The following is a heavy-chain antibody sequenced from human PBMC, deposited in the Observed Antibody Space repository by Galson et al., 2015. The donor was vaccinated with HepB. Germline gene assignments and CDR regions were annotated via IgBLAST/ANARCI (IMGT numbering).Heavy chain of an antibody. J-gene: IGHJ4*02. D-gene: IGHD3-22*01. CDR2: IYPGDSKT. CDR3: ATIYYDSSGYSLFFDY. CDR1: GYSFTTYW. Sequence: QSGAEVKKPGESLKISCKGSGYSFTTYWIGWVRQMPGKGLEWMGSIYPGDSKTRFSPSFQGQVTISADKSIGTTYLQWSSLKASDTAIYYCATIYYDSSGYSLFFDYWGQGTLVTVSS. V-gene: IGHV5-51*01.